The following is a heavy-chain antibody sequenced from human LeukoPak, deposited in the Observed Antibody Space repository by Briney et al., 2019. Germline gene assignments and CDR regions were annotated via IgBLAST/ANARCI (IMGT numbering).Heavy chain of an antibody. CDR2: IYNSGSI. CDR1: GGSISSSTYY. D-gene: IGHD3-22*01. Sequence: PSETLALTCTVSGGSISSSTYYWGWIRQPPGKGLEWIASIYNSGSISYNPSLKSRVTISLDTSQKQFSLKLSSVTAADTAVYYCARNLTMIPAKGAFDIWGQGIMVTVSS. V-gene: IGHV4-39*07. CDR3: ARNLTMIPAKGAFDI. J-gene: IGHJ3*02.